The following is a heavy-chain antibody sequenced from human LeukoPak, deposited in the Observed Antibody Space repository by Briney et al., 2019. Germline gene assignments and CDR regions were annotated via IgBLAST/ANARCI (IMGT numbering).Heavy chain of an antibody. V-gene: IGHV4-59*01. Sequence: PSETLSLTCTVSGGSISPYYWTWVRQPPGKGLEWIGNIYYSGSTDSNPSLKSRLTISVDTSNNQFSLRLSSVTAADTAVYYCAKTSYDNYFFWFDPWGQGTLVTVSP. D-gene: IGHD3-9*01. CDR3: AKTSYDNYFFWFDP. J-gene: IGHJ5*02. CDR1: GGSISPYY. CDR2: IYYSGST.